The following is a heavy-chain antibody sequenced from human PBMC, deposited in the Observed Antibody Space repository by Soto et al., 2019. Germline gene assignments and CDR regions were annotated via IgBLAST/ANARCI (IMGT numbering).Heavy chain of an antibody. Sequence: EVQLVESGGGLVQPGGSLRLSCAASGFTFSSYWMHWVRQAPGKGLVWVSRINSDGSSTSYADSVKGRFTTSRDNAKNKLYLQMNSLRAEDTAVYYCASDLAVAGRPYNWFDPWGQGTLVTVSS. J-gene: IGHJ5*02. CDR3: ASDLAVAGRPYNWFDP. V-gene: IGHV3-74*01. CDR1: GFTFSSYW. CDR2: INSDGSST. D-gene: IGHD6-19*01.